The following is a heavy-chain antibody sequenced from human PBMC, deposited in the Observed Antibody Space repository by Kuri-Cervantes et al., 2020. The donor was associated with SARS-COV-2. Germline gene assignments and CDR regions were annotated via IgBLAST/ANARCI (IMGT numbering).Heavy chain of an antibody. CDR1: GGSISSYY. CDR2: VDHNGNG. J-gene: IGHJ6*03. Sequence: GSLRLSCTVSGGSISSYYWSWIRQPPGKGLEWIRYVDHNGNGNYNPSLKSRVTMAVDMSKNQFSLRLISVTAADTAVYYCARRPSYDGTGVYYYYMDVWGKGTTVTVSS. V-gene: IGHV4-59*08. CDR3: ARRPSYDGTGVYYYYMDV. D-gene: IGHD1-7*01.